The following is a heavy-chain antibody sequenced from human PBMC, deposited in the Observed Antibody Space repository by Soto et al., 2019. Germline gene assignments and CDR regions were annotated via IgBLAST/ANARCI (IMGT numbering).Heavy chain of an antibody. CDR2: ISGSGGST. CDR3: RKDPYTPLASYLFVI. D-gene: IGHD2-2*02. V-gene: IGHV3-23*01. J-gene: IGHJ1*01. CDR1: GFTFSSYA. Sequence: GGSLRLSCVASGFTFSSYAMSWVRQAPGKGLEWVSAISGSGGSTYYADSVKGRFTISRDNSKNTLYLQMNSLRAEDTAVYYCRKDPYTPLASYLFVIGGPGTMAPLSS.